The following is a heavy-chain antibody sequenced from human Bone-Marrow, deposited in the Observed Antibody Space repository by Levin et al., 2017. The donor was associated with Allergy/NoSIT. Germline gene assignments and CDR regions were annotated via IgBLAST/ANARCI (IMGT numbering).Heavy chain of an antibody. CDR2: IKNSGTT. Sequence: LSVHFSFSFFSLLPSSFRCIRQAPGKGLEWIGYIKNSGTTKYNPSLNSRFTISAAPSKNQVSLRLTSVTAADTAVYYCASLGYTISYYDYAMDVWGQGTTVTVSS. V-gene: IGHV4-59*01. D-gene: IGHD5-12*01. CDR1: FFSLLPSS. J-gene: IGHJ6*02. CDR3: ASLGYTISYYDYAMDV.